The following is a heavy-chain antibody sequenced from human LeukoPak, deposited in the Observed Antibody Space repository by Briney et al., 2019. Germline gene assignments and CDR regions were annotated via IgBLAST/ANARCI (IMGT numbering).Heavy chain of an antibody. CDR3: VRRGDASSGWGDHDF. V-gene: IGHV3-23*01. J-gene: IGHJ4*02. CDR2: IGGSGDKT. CDR1: GFTFNRNA. D-gene: IGHD6-19*01. Sequence: GGSLRLSCAASGFTFNRNAISWVRQAPGKGLEWVSTIGGSGDKTFYADSVKGRFTISRDNSKNMVHLQMNSLTGEDTALYYCVRRGDASSGWGDHDFWGQGALVTVSS.